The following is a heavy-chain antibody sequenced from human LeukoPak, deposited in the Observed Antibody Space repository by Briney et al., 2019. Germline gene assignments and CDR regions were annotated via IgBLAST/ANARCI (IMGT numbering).Heavy chain of an antibody. CDR1: GFTFSSYG. D-gene: IGHD2-2*01. CDR2: ISYDGSNK. Sequence: GMSLRLSCAASGFTFSSYGMHWVRQAPGKGLEWVAVISYDGSNKYYADSVKGRFTISRYKSKNTLYLQMNRLRAEDTAVYYCAKGHGPVYCSSTSCPSGVVDYWGQGTLVTVSS. V-gene: IGHV3-30*18. J-gene: IGHJ4*02. CDR3: AKGHGPVYCSSTSCPSGVVDY.